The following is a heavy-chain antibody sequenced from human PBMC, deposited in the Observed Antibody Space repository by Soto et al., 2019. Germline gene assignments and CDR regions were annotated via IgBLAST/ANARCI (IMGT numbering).Heavy chain of an antibody. D-gene: IGHD6-13*01. CDR1: GYTFTSYD. V-gene: IGHV1-8*01. CDR3: ARSLKRYLNALVH. Sequence: QVQLVQSGAEVKKPGASVNVSCEASGYTFTSYDINWVRQATGQGLEWMGWMNPNSGNTGYAQKFQGRVTMTRNTSISTAYMELSSLRSEDTAVYYCARSLKRYLNALVHWGQGTLVTVSS. J-gene: IGHJ4*02. CDR2: MNPNSGNT.